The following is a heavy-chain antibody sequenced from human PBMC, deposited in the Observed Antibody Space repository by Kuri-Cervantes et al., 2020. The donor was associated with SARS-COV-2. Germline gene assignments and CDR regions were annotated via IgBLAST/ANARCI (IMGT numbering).Heavy chain of an antibody. J-gene: IGHJ1*01. CDR1: GYTFTGYY. V-gene: IGHV1-2*02. D-gene: IGHD4-17*01. CDR2: INPNSGGT. Sequence: ASVKVSCKASGYTFTGYYMHWVRQAPGQGLEWMGWINPNSGGTNYAQKFQGRVTMTRDTSISTAYMELSRLRSDDTAVYYCARDGKPTTVPKGGYFQHWGQGTLVTV. CDR3: ARDGKPTTVPKGGYFQH.